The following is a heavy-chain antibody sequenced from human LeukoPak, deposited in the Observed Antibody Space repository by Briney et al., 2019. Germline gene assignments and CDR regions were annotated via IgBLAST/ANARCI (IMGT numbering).Heavy chain of an antibody. D-gene: IGHD3-16*01. CDR2: MKPDGSEK. J-gene: IGHJ4*02. V-gene: IGHV3-7*01. Sequence: PGGSLRLSCAASGFTVSNCWMSWVRQAPGKGLEWVANMKPDGSEKNYVDSVKGRFTISRDNAKNSLYLQMNSLRAGDTAVYYCARSFDYVWGRDWGQGTLVTVSS. CDR3: ARSFDYVWGRD. CDR1: GFTVSNCW.